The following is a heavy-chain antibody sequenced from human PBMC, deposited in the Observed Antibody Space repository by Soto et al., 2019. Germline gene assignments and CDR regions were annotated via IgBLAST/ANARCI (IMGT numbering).Heavy chain of an antibody. Sequence: ASVKVSCKASGYTFTSYYMHWVRQAPGQGLEWMGIINPSGGSTSYAQKFQGRVTMTRDTSTSTVYMELSSLRSEDTAVNYCAGYSSSWGHYYYYYGMDVWGQGTTVTVSS. CDR2: INPSGGST. D-gene: IGHD6-13*01. CDR1: GYTFTSYY. V-gene: IGHV1-46*01. CDR3: AGYSSSWGHYYYYYGMDV. J-gene: IGHJ6*02.